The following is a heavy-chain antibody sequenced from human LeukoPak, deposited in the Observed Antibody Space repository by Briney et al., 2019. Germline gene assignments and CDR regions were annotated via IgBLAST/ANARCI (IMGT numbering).Heavy chain of an antibody. V-gene: IGHV4-31*03. CDR2: IYYSGTT. CDR1: GGSFSSGNYY. J-gene: IGHJ4*02. D-gene: IGHD5-24*01. CDR3: ARHVEMATIYFDY. Sequence: SETLSLTCTVSGGSFSSGNYYWSWIRQHPGKGLEWIGYIYYSGTTYYDPSLKSRVTISVDTSKNQFSLNLSSVTAADTAVYYCARHVEMATIYFDYWGQGTLVTVSS.